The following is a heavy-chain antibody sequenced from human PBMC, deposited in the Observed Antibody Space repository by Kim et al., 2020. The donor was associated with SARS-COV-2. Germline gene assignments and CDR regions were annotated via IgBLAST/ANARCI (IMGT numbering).Heavy chain of an antibody. CDR1: GGSISSSSYY. CDR2: IYYSGST. J-gene: IGHJ6*02. D-gene: IGHD6-19*01. V-gene: IGHV4-39*01. Sequence: SETLSLTCTVSGGSISSSSYYWGWIRQPPGKGLEWIGSIYYSGSTYYNPSLKSPVTISVDTSKNQFSLKLSSVTAADTAVYYCAGEAVAGTFNYYYGMDVWGQGTTVTVSS. CDR3: AGEAVAGTFNYYYGMDV.